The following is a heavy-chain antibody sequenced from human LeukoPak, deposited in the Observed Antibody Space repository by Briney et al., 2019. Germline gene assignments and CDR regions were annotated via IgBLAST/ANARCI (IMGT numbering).Heavy chain of an antibody. CDR2: ISWNSGSI. V-gene: IGHV3-9*01. CDR3: AKSTLGLYFDY. J-gene: IGHJ4*02. D-gene: IGHD3-16*01. CDR1: GFTFDDYA. Sequence: GKSLRLSCAASGFTFDDYAMHWVRQAPGKGLEWVSGISWNSGSIGYADSVKGRFTISRDNAKNSLYLQMNSLRAEDTALYYCAKSTLGLYFDYWGQGTPVTVSS.